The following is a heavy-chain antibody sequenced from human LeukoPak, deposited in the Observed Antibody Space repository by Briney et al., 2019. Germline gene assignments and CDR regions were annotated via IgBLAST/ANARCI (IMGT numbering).Heavy chain of an antibody. J-gene: IGHJ4*02. D-gene: IGHD3-10*01. CDR3: ARPLEYGSSLD. CDR2: INPNSGGT. CDR1: GYTFIGYY. V-gene: IGHV1-2*02. Sequence: ASVTVSCKASGYTFIGYYVHWVRQAPGQGLEWMGWINPNSGGTNYAQKFQGRVTMTRDTSISTAYMELSRLRSDDTAVYYCARPLEYGSSLDWGQGTLVTVSS.